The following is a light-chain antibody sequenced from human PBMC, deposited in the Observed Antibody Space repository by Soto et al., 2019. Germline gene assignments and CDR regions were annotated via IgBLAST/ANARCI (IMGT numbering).Light chain of an antibody. J-gene: IGKJ5*01. V-gene: IGKV3-20*01. CDR1: QSVSSSY. CDR3: QQYNKWPAEIT. Sequence: EIVLTQSPGTLSLSPGERATLSCSASQSVSSSYLAWYQQKPGQAPRLLIYGASSRATGIPARFSGSGSGTEFTLTISRLQSEDSGVYYCQQYNKWPAEITFGQGTRLEIK. CDR2: GAS.